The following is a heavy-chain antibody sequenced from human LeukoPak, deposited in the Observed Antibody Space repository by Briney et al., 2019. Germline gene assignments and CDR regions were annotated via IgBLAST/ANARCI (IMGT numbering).Heavy chain of an antibody. CDR2: IYYSGST. CDR3: ARVTGDYVWGSYRQDAFDI. J-gene: IGHJ3*02. V-gene: IGHV4-39*07. CDR1: GGSISSYF. D-gene: IGHD3-16*02. Sequence: SETLSLTCTVSGGSISSYFWSWIRQPPRKGLEWIGIIYYSGSTYYNPSLKSRVTISVDTSKNQFSLKLSSVTAADTAVYYCARVTGDYVWGSYRQDAFDIWGQGTMVTVSS.